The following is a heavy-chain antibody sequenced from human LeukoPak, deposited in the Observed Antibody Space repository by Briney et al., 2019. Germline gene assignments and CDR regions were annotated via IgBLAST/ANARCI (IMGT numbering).Heavy chain of an antibody. Sequence: SETLSLTCAVSGGSISRSNWWSWVRQPPGKGLEWIGDILHSGDTNYNASLRSRLTISLDTSRNQSSLQLSSVTAADTAVYYCAGYNIPYTFEFWGPGTVVTVSS. CDR2: ILHSGDT. CDR1: GGSISRSNW. CDR3: AGYNIPYTFEF. V-gene: IGHV4-4*02. J-gene: IGHJ4*02. D-gene: IGHD1-14*01.